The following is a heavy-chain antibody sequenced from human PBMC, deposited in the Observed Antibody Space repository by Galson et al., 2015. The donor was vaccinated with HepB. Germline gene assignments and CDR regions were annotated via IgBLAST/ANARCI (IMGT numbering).Heavy chain of an antibody. CDR2: IWYDGSYK. V-gene: IGHV3-33*07. CDR1: GFTFSSYG. D-gene: IGHD4-17*01. Sequence: SLRLSCAASGFTFSSYGMYWVRQAPGKGLEWVAVIWYDGSYKKYADSVRGRFTISRDTSKNTLYLQMNSLRAEDTAMYYCARESNPDDFGDFLDYWGQGTLVTVSS. J-gene: IGHJ4*02. CDR3: ARESNPDDFGDFLDY.